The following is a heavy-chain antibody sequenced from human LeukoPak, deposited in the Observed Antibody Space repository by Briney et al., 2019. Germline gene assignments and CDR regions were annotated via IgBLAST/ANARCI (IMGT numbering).Heavy chain of an antibody. D-gene: IGHD4-17*01. CDR3: APIFGDYSDFDS. J-gene: IGHJ4*02. V-gene: IGHV4-34*01. Sequence: SETLSLTCAVYGGSFSNYYLSWVRQPPGKGLEWIGEITHSGSTSYNPSLKSRVTISVDTSKSQFSLKLRSVAAADTAVYYCAPIFGDYSDFDSWGRGTLVTVSS. CDR2: ITHSGST. CDR1: GGSFSNYY.